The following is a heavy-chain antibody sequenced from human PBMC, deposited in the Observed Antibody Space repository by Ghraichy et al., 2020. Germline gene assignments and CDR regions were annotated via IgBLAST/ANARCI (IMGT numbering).Heavy chain of an antibody. J-gene: IGHJ3*02. D-gene: IGHD2-2*01. CDR1: GFTFSNYA. CDR3: AKYVFVVDPAAPTRAFDI. CDR2: IGGDGSGI. Sequence: GGSLRLSCAASGFTFSNYAMIWVSQAPGKGLEWVSVIGGDGSGIHYADSVEGRFTISRDNSRNTLYLQMSSPRAEDTAIYYCAKYVFVVDPAAPTRAFDIWGQGTTVTVSS. V-gene: IGHV3-23*01.